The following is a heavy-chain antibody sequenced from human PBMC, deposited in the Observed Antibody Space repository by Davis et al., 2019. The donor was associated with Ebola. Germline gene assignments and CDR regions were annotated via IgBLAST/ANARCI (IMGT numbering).Heavy chain of an antibody. Sequence: GESLKISCAASGFTFSSYGMHWVRQAPGKGLEWVAVIWYDGSNKYYADSVKGRFTISRDNAKNSLYLQMNSLRAEDTAVYYCARDHSSSWYSPLDYWGQGTLVTVSS. CDR2: IWYDGSNK. J-gene: IGHJ4*02. CDR1: GFTFSSYG. D-gene: IGHD6-13*01. CDR3: ARDHSSSWYSPLDY. V-gene: IGHV3-33*01.